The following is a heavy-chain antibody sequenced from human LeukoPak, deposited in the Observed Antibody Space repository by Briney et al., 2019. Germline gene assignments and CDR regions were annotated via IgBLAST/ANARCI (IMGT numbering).Heavy chain of an antibody. D-gene: IGHD5-18*01. J-gene: IGHJ4*02. V-gene: IGHV1-69*04. CDR1: GYTSTSYD. CDR3: ARHSGGYSYGIFDY. Sequence: SVKVSCKASGYTSTSYDINWVRQATGQGLEWMGRIIPILGIANYAQKFQGRVTITADKSTSTAYMELSSLRSEDTAVYYCARHSGGYSYGIFDYWGQGTLVTVSS. CDR2: IIPILGIA.